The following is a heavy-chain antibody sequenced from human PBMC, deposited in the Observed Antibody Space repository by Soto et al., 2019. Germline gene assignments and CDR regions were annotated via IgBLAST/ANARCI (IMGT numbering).Heavy chain of an antibody. CDR2: INPSDGAT. V-gene: IGHV1-46*01. D-gene: IGHD1-1*01. CDR3: ARGSVMGTTSPFDI. Sequence: QVQLVQSGAEVKKPGASVTVTCRAAGYTFTSYFIHWVRQAPGHGLEWMAMINPSDGATKYAQKFRGRVIMTRDTSTNTVYMDLMNLNSEDTAVYYCARGSVMGTTSPFDIWGQGAVVNISS. CDR1: GYTFTSYF. J-gene: IGHJ3*02.